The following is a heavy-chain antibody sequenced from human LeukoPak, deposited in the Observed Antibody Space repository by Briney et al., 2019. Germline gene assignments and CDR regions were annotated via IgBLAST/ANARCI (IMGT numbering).Heavy chain of an antibody. CDR3: ARGPRSSDWYSVDY. Sequence: PSETLSLTCTVSGGSISSFYWSWIRQPPGKGLEWIGYTYYNGNTRYNPSLKSRVTISVDTSKNQFSLRVSSVTAADTAVYYCARGPRSSDWYSVDYWGRGTLVTVSS. V-gene: IGHV4-59*01. J-gene: IGHJ4*02. CDR2: TYYNGNT. CDR1: GGSISSFY. D-gene: IGHD6-19*01.